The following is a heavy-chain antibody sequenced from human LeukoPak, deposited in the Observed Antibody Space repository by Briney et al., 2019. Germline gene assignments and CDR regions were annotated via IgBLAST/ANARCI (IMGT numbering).Heavy chain of an antibody. J-gene: IGHJ4*02. D-gene: IGHD1-14*01. CDR2: ISGDGNTI. CDR3: ARILGLTLDY. V-gene: IGHV3-43*02. CDR1: GFPFDDYA. Sequence: GGSLRLSCAASGFPFDDYAMHWVRQAPGKGLEWVSLISGDGNTIYYADSVKGRFTISRDNAKNSLYLQMNSLRDEDTAVYYCARILGLTLDYWGQGALVTVSS.